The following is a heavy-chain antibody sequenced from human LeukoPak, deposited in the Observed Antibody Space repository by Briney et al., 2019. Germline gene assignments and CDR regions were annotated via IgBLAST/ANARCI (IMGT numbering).Heavy chain of an antibody. CDR3: TRDPLVGPSYYYYMDV. CDR1: GYTFSSFG. CDR2: ISAYNGNT. D-gene: IGHD1-26*01. Sequence: GASVRVSCKTSGYTFSSFGISWVRQAPGQGLEWMAWISAYNGNTNYAQKFRGRVTVTIDTSTTTAYMELGSLRSDDTAVYYCTRDPLVGPSYYYYMDVWGKGTTLTVSS. V-gene: IGHV1-18*01. J-gene: IGHJ6*03.